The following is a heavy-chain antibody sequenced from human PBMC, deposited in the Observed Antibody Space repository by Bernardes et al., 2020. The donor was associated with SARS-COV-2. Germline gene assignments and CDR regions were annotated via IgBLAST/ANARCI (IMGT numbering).Heavy chain of an antibody. CDR2: ISGSGGSA. J-gene: IGHJ4*02. CDR1: GFTFSSYV. Sequence: GGSLRLSCAASGFTFSSYVMSWVRQAPGKGLGWVSAISGSGGSAYYADSVKGRFTISRDNSESTLYLQMNSLRAEDTAVYYCVRDDGCNGGICMYHFDHWGRGTLVTVSS. CDR3: VRDDGCNGGICMYHFDH. D-gene: IGHD2-15*01. V-gene: IGHV3-23*01.